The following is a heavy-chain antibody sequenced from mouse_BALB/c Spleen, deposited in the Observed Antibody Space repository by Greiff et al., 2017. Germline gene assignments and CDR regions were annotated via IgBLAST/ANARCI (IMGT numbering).Heavy chain of an antibody. J-gene: IGHJ3*01. D-gene: IGHD2-4*01. CDR3: TSYDYGAY. CDR1: GFTFSSYT. Sequence: ESGGGLVKPGGSLKLSCAASGFTFSSYTMSWVRQTPEKRLEWVATISSGGSYTYYADSVKGRFTISRDNAKNTLYLQMSSLKSEDTAMYYCTSYDYGAYWGQGTLVTVSA. CDR2: ISSGGSYT. V-gene: IGHV5-6-4*01.